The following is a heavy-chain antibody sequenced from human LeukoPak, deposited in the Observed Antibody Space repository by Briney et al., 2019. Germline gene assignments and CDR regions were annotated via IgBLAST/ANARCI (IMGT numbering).Heavy chain of an antibody. Sequence: GGSLRLSCAASGFTFNSYWMSWVRQAPGKGLEWVANIKEDGSAQYYVDSVKGRFTISRDNVQNSLNLQMNSLRAEDTAVYYCATSSNAPGNHWGQGTLVTVSS. D-gene: IGHD2-2*01. V-gene: IGHV3-7*01. J-gene: IGHJ5*02. CDR1: GFTFNSYW. CDR2: IKEDGSAQ. CDR3: ATSSNAPGNH.